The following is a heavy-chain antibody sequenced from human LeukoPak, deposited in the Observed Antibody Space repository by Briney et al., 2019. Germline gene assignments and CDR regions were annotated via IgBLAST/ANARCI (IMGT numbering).Heavy chain of an antibody. V-gene: IGHV1-2*02. Sequence: ASVKVSCKASGYTFTGYYMHWVRQAPGQGLEWMGWINLNSGGTNYAQKFQGRVTMTRDTSISTAYMELSRLRSDDTAVYYCAREHYDSSGYYYRDAFDIWGQGTMVTVSS. CDR1: GYTFTGYY. J-gene: IGHJ3*02. CDR3: AREHYDSSGYYYRDAFDI. CDR2: INLNSGGT. D-gene: IGHD3-22*01.